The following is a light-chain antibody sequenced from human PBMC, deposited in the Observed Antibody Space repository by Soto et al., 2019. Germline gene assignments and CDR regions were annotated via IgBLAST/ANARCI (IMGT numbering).Light chain of an antibody. CDR1: QSINNY. CDR3: QQSSNSPPT. Sequence: DIQMTQFPSSLSASVRDRVTITCRASQSINNYLNWYQQIPGKAPKLLIYAANNLQSGVPSRFSGRGSGTVFTLTITGLQTEDFATYHCQQSSNSPPTFGQGTKLEI. V-gene: IGKV1-39*01. CDR2: AAN. J-gene: IGKJ2*01.